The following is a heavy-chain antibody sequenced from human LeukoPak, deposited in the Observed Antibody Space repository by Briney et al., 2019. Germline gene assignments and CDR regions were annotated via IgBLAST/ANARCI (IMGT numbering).Heavy chain of an antibody. CDR1: GGSLTSHY. J-gene: IGHJ3*02. CDR2: IYYSGST. CDR3: ARVRAYYYDSSGLGHDAFDI. D-gene: IGHD3-22*01. Sequence: TSETLSLTCTVSGGSLTSHYWSWIRQPPGKGLEWIGYIYYSGSTNYNPSLKSRGTISVDTSKNQFSLTLSSVTAADTAVYYCARVRAYYYDSSGLGHDAFDIWGQGTMVTVSS. V-gene: IGHV4-59*11.